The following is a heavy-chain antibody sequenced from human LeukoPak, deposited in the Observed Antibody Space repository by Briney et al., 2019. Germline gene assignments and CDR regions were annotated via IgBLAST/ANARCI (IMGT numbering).Heavy chain of an antibody. CDR1: GYSFTSYW. CDR3: AWFGGGYADSGVAFDI. Sequence: GESLKISCKGSGYSFTSYWIGWVRQMPGKGLEWRGIIYPGDSDTRYSPSFQGQVTISADKSISTAYLQWSSLKASDAAMYYCAWFGGGYADSGVAFDIWGQGTMVTVSS. D-gene: IGHD2-15*01. J-gene: IGHJ3*02. CDR2: IYPGDSDT. V-gene: IGHV5-51*01.